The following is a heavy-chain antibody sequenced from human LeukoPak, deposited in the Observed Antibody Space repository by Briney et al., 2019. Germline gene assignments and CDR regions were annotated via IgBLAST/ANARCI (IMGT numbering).Heavy chain of an antibody. D-gene: IGHD6-13*01. V-gene: IGHV1-18*01. Sequence: ASVKVSCKAFGYTFTRYGVSWVRQAPGQGLEWIGWISGSNGNTNYAQNFQGRVTMTTDSSTSTAYMELRSLRSDDTAVYYCARKTGYSSSWFVFRYFDYWGQGTLVTVSS. CDR2: ISGSNGNT. CDR3: ARKTGYSSSWFVFRYFDY. CDR1: GYTFTRYG. J-gene: IGHJ4*02.